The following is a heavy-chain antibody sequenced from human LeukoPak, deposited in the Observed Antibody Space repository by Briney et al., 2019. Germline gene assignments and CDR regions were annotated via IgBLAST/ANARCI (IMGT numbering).Heavy chain of an antibody. CDR1: GYTFTGYY. CDR3: ARDCSGGSCYYNMDY. J-gene: IGHJ4*02. CDR2: INPNSGGT. V-gene: IGHV1-2*02. Sequence: ASVKVSCKASGYTFTGYYMHWVRQAPGRGLEWMGWINPNSGGTNYAQKFQGRVTMTRDTSISTAYMEQSRLRSDDTAVYYCARDCSGGSCYYNMDYWGQGTLVTVSS. D-gene: IGHD2-15*01.